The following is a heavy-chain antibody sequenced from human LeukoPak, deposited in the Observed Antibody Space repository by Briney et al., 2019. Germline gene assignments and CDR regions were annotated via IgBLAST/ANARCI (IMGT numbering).Heavy chain of an antibody. Sequence: SETLSLTCAVYGGSFSGYYWSWIRQPPGKGLEWIGEINHSGSTNYNPSLKSRVTISVDTSKNQFSLKLSSETAADTAVYYCARGVGVGGTRYCSSTSCYQKHFDYWGQGTLVTVSS. CDR3: ARGVGVGGTRYCSSTSCYQKHFDY. D-gene: IGHD2-2*01. V-gene: IGHV4-34*01. CDR2: INHSGST. J-gene: IGHJ4*02. CDR1: GGSFSGYY.